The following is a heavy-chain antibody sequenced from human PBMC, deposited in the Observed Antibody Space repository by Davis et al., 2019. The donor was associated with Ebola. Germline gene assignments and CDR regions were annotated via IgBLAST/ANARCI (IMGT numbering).Heavy chain of an antibody. J-gene: IGHJ4*02. CDR1: GFTFSGSA. V-gene: IGHV3-74*01. CDR3: SRDVQFEFYDY. CDR2: INSDGTIT. D-gene: IGHD3-10*01. Sequence: GESLKISCAASGFTFSGSAMHWVRQAPGKGLVWVSRINSDGTITTYADSVRGRFTVSRDNAQNTLYLQMNSLTAEDTAVYYCSRDVQFEFYDYWGQGTLVTVSS.